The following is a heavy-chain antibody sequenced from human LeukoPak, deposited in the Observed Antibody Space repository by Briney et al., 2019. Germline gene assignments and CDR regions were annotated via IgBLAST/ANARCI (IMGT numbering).Heavy chain of an antibody. Sequence: PGGSLRLSCAASGFTFSSYGMSWVRQAPGKGLEWVSAISGNGGSTYYADSVKGRLTISRDNSKNTLYLQMNSLRAEDTAVYYCAKLGQLWLLSYFDYWGQGTLVTVSS. D-gene: IGHD5-18*01. CDR3: AKLGQLWLLSYFDY. CDR1: GFTFSSYG. CDR2: ISGNGGST. J-gene: IGHJ4*02. V-gene: IGHV3-23*01.